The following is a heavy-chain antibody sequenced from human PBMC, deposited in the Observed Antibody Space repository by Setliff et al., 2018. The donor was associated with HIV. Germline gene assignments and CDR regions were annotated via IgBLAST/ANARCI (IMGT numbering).Heavy chain of an antibody. V-gene: IGHV4-39*07. CDR1: GGSISSSTYY. J-gene: IGHJ5*02. CDR3: ARVKYSGKYLGWFDP. D-gene: IGHD1-26*01. Sequence: KPSETLSLTCTVSGGSISSSTYYWGWIRQPPGKGLEWIGSIFYSGSTYYNPSLKSRVTIPEDTSKNQFSLKLSSVTAADTAVYYCARVKYSGKYLGWFDPWGQGTLVTVSS. CDR2: IFYSGST.